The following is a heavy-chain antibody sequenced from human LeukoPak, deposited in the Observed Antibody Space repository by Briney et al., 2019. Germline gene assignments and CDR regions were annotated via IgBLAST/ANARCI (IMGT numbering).Heavy chain of an antibody. V-gene: IGHV3-23*01. CDR1: GFSFSSYA. Sequence: GGSLRLSCATPGFSFSSYAMSWVRQAPGKGLEWVSAMSSSDDDRYYAASVRGRFTISRDTSRSTLYLQMNSLRAEDAAFYYCAKAPVTSCRGAFCYPFDYWGQGTLVTVSS. D-gene: IGHD2-15*01. CDR2: MSSSDDDR. CDR3: AKAPVTSCRGAFCYPFDY. J-gene: IGHJ4*02.